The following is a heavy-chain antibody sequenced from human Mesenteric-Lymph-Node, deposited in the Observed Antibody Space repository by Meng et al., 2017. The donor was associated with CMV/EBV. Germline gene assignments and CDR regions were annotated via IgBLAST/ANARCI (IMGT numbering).Heavy chain of an antibody. J-gene: IGHJ4*02. D-gene: IGHD3-22*01. CDR1: GFTVSNNY. V-gene: IGHV3-53*01. CDR3: ARDPYYYDSSGFR. Sequence: GGSLRLSCAASGFTVSNNYMSWVRQAPGKGLEWASIIYSGGGTYYADSVKGRFTISRDNAKNSLYLQMNSLRAEDTAVYYCARDPYYYDSSGFRWGQGTLVTVSS. CDR2: IYSGGGT.